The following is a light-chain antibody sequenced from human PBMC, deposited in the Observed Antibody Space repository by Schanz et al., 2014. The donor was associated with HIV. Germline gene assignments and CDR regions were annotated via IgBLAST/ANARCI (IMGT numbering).Light chain of an antibody. V-gene: IGKV3-20*01. CDR2: ATS. CDR3: QHYGSS. Sequence: EIVLTQSPGRLSLSPGERATLSCRASQSVGGSQLAWFQLKRGQPPRLLIYATSFRAVGIPDRFSGSGSETDLTLNISGLEPEDFAVYYCQHYGSSFGPGTKVDIK. J-gene: IGKJ3*01. CDR1: QSVGGSQ.